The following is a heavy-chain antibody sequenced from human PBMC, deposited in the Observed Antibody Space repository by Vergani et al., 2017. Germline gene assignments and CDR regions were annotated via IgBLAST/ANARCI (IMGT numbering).Heavy chain of an antibody. Sequence: QVQLQQSGPGLVKPSQTLSLTCAISGDSVSSNSAAWNWITQSPSRGLEWLGRTYYRSKWYNDYAVSVKSRITINPATSNNQFSLQLNSVTPENTAVYYCARNHYSGNDYDHGMDVWGQGTTVTVSS. V-gene: IGHV6-1*01. J-gene: IGHJ6*02. CDR1: GDSVSSNSAA. CDR3: ARNHYSGNDYDHGMDV. D-gene: IGHD5-12*01. CDR2: TYYRSKWYN.